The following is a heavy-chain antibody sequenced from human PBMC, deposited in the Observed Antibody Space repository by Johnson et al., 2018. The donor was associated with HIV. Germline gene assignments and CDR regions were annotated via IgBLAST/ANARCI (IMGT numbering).Heavy chain of an antibody. V-gene: IGHV3-66*01. CDR3: ARYGESQQLPLVDAFDF. Sequence: VQLVESGGGLIQPGGSLRLTCAASGFTVSSNYMSWVRQAPGKGLEWVSVIYSGGSTYYADSVKGRFTISRDNSKNTLYLQMNSLRVEDTAVYYCARYGESQQLPLVDAFDFWGQGTMVTVSS. J-gene: IGHJ3*01. CDR1: GFTVSSNY. CDR2: IYSGGST. D-gene: IGHD6-13*01.